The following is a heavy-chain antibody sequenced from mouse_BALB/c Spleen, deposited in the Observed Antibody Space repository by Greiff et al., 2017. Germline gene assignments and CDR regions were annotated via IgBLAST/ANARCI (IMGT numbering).Heavy chain of an antibody. V-gene: IGHV14-3*02. CDR3: ARGGSSWYFDV. D-gene: IGHD1-1*01. CDR2: IDPANGNT. J-gene: IGHJ1*01. CDR1: GFNIKDTY. Sequence: VQLKQSGAELVKPGASVKLSCTASGFNIKDTYMHWVKQRPEQGLEWIGRIDPANGNTKYDPKFQGKATITADTSSNTAYLQLSSLTSEDTAVYYCARGGSSWYFDVWGAGTTVTVSS.